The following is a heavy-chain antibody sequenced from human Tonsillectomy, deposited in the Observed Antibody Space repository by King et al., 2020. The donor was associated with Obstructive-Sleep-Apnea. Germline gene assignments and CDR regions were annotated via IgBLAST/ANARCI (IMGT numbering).Heavy chain of an antibody. Sequence: VQLVESGGGLVQPGRSLRLSCAASGFTFDDYAMHWVRQAPGKGLEWVSGISWNSGSIGYADSVKGRFTISRDNAKNSLYLQMNSLRAEDTPLYYCAKYWATYSSGFAYYFDYWGQGTLVTVSS. D-gene: IGHD6-19*01. CDR1: GFTFDDYA. CDR3: AKYWATYSSGFAYYFDY. J-gene: IGHJ4*02. CDR2: ISWNSGSI. V-gene: IGHV3-9*01.